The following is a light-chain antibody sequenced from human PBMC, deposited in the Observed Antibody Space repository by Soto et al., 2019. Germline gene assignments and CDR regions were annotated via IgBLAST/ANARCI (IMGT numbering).Light chain of an antibody. J-gene: IGKJ2*01. CDR3: QQRSNWPYT. V-gene: IGKV3-11*01. Sequence: EIVLTQSPATLSLSPGERATLSCRASQSVSSYLAWYQQKPGQAPRLLIYDASNRATGIPARFSGSGSGTGFTLTISSLEPEDFAVYYCQQRSNWPYTFGQGTKVDIK. CDR2: DAS. CDR1: QSVSSY.